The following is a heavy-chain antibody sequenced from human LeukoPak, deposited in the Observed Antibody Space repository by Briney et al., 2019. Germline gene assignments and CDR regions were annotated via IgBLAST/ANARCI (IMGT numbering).Heavy chain of an antibody. CDR1: GFTFSSYA. CDR2: MSYDGTNI. Sequence: GGSLRLSCAASGFTFSSYAMHWVRQAPGRRPEWVAVMSYDGTNIFYSDSVKGRFTISRDNSKNTLFLQMNGLRAEDTAVYYCARDRESSSKGHFDYWGQGTLVTVSS. V-gene: IGHV3-30-3*01. D-gene: IGHD2-15*01. CDR3: ARDRESSSKGHFDY. J-gene: IGHJ4*02.